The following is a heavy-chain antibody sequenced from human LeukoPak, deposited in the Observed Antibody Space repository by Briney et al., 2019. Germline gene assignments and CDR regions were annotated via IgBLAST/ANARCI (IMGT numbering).Heavy chain of an antibody. CDR2: ISSNGGST. J-gene: IGHJ4*02. D-gene: IGHD3-22*01. CDR1: GFTFSSYA. CDR3: ARGITMIDVDY. Sequence: GGSLRLSCAASGFTFSSYAMSWVRQAPGKGLEYVSAISSNGGSTYYANSVKGRFTISRDNSKNTLYLQMGSLRAEDMAVYYCARGITMIDVDYWGQGTLVTVSS. V-gene: IGHV3-64*01.